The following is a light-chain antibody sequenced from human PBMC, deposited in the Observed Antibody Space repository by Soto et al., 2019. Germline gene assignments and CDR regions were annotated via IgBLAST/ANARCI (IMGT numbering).Light chain of an antibody. J-gene: IGKJ5*01. CDR2: GAS. Sequence: EIVLTQSPATLSLSPGERATLSCRASQSVSSYLAWYQQKPGQAPRLLIYGASSRATGIPDRFSGSGSGTDFTLTISRLEPEDFAVYYCQQYGRSITFSQGTRLEIK. V-gene: IGKV3-20*01. CDR1: QSVSSY. CDR3: QQYGRSIT.